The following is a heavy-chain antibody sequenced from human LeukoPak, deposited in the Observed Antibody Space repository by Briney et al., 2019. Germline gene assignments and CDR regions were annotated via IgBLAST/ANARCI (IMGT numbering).Heavy chain of an antibody. CDR2: IYYSGST. D-gene: IGHD6-13*01. CDR1: GCSISSYY. V-gene: IGHV4-59*01. Sequence: SETLSLTCTVSGCSISSYYWSRIRQPPGKGLEWSAYIYYSGSTNYNPSLKSRVTISVDTSRNQFSLKLTSVTAADTAVYYCANGVTDSSSWYVDYWGQGILVTLSS. J-gene: IGHJ4*02. CDR3: ANGVTDSSSWYVDY.